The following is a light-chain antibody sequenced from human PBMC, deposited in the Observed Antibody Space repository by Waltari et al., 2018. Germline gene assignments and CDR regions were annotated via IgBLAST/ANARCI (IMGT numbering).Light chain of an antibody. V-gene: IGLV2-14*03. Sequence: QSALTQPASVSGSPGQSITISCTGTSNDVGASKFVSWYQQHPGRAPQLMIYDVTARPSCISYRFSGSKSVNTASLTISGLLPEDEAIYYCSSFTDTHTLLFGGGTTVTVL. CDR1: SNDVGASKF. J-gene: IGLJ2*01. CDR3: SSFTDTHTLL. CDR2: DVT.